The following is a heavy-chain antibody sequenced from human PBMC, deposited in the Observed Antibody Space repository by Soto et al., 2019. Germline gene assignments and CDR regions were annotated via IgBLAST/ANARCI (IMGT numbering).Heavy chain of an antibody. CDR2: ISSSGDAT. V-gene: IGHV3-23*01. J-gene: IGHJ6*02. Sequence: GGSLRLSCAASGFTFSTYAITWVRQAPGKGLEWVSIISSSGDATYYLDSVKGRFTISRDNSRNTLNLQMNSLRAEDTAVYYCAKNGDFWSWGMDVWGLGTTVTVSS. CDR1: GFTFSTYA. D-gene: IGHD3-3*01. CDR3: AKNGDFWSWGMDV.